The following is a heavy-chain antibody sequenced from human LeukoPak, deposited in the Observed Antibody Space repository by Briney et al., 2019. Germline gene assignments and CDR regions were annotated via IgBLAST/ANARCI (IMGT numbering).Heavy chain of an antibody. V-gene: IGHV3-21*01. CDR3: ARDSAIAAAGILNWFDP. D-gene: IGHD6-13*01. Sequence: PGGSLRLSCAASAFSFSNYNMNWVRQAPGKGLEWVSSITSSGSYIYYADSVKGRFTISRDNAKNSLYLQMNSLRAEDTAVYYCARDSAIAAAGILNWFDPWGQGTLVTVSS. J-gene: IGHJ5*02. CDR2: ITSSGSYI. CDR1: AFSFSNYN.